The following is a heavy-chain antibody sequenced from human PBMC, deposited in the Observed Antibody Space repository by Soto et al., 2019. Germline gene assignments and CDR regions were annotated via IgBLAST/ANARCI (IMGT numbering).Heavy chain of an antibody. D-gene: IGHD3-22*01. CDR1: GVSIRSSNW. Sequence: QVQLQESGPGLVKPSGTLSLTCAVSGVSIRSSNWWSWVRQPPGKGLEWIGEIYHSVTSNYNSSLKSRVNMAGDKSKNQFSLKLSSVTASDTAVYYCARAVVSYYYDRSGYYYVYWGQGTLVTVSS. CDR3: ARAVVSYYYDRSGYYYVY. V-gene: IGHV4-4*02. J-gene: IGHJ4*02. CDR2: IYHSVTS.